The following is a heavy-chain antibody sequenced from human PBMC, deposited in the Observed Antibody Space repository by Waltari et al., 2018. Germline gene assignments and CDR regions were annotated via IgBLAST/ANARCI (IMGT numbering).Heavy chain of an antibody. Sequence: QLQLMESGGTLVKPGGSLRLSCVASGFTFSAWSMAWIRQTPGKGLEWVAYMGNNGNMKVYADSVRGRFTVSRDHAKNSVYLQMDSLRSDDTAIYYCARDFNNNGMDVWGRGTTVTVSS. CDR1: GFTFSAWS. J-gene: IGHJ6*02. CDR3: ARDFNNNGMDV. CDR2: MGNNGNMK. V-gene: IGHV3-11*01.